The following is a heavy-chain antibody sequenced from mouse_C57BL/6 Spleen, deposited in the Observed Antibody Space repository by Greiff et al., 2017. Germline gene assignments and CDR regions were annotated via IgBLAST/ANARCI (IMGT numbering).Heavy chain of an antibody. D-gene: IGHD2-4*01. J-gene: IGHJ4*01. CDR3: ARITDFFMDY. Sequence: VQLQQSGPELVKPGASVKISCKASGYSFTGYYMNWVKQSPEKSLEWIGEINPSTGGTTYNQKFKAKATLTVDKSSSTAYMQLKSLTSEDSAVYYCARITDFFMDYWGQGTSVTVSS. V-gene: IGHV1-42*01. CDR2: INPSTGGT. CDR1: GYSFTGYY.